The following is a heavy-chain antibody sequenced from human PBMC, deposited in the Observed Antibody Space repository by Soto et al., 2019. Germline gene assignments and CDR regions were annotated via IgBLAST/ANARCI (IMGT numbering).Heavy chain of an antibody. D-gene: IGHD1-26*01. J-gene: IGHJ4*02. CDR1: GFSLSTSGVG. CDR3: VHGSSIVGAPAFDY. CDR2: FYWDDDR. V-gene: IGHV2-5*02. Sequence: VSGPTLVNPXQTLTLTCTFSGFSLSTSGVGVGWIRQSPGKALEWLTLFYWDDDRRYNPSLRNRLTFTKDTSKNQVVLRMTNMDPEDTGIYYCVHGSSIVGAPAFDYWGQGILVTVSS.